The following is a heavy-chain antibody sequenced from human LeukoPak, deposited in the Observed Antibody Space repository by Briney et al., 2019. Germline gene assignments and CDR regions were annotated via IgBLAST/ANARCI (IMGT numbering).Heavy chain of an antibody. V-gene: IGHV3-11*01. CDR1: GFTFSDYY. CDR2: IGTSSTPI. CDR3: ARDNWIDC. J-gene: IGHJ5*01. Sequence: PGGSLRLSCAVSGFTFSDYYMSWIRQAPGKGLEWVSFIGTSSTPIYYADSVKGRFTISRDNTKNSLYLQMNSLKVEDTAIYYCARDNWIDCWGQGTLVTVSS.